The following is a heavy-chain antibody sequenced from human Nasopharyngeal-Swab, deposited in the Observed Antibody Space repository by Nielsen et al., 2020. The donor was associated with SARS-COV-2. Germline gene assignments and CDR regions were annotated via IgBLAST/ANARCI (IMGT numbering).Heavy chain of an antibody. V-gene: IGHV1-46*01. CDR1: GYTFTSFY. CDR3: AREPRYYDYVWGSYRYGYFDY. D-gene: IGHD3-16*02. J-gene: IGHJ4*02. CDR2: INPSGGST. Sequence: SVKVSCKASGYTFTSFYMHWVRQAPGQGLEWMGIINPSGGSTSYAQKFQGRVTMTRDTSTSTVYMELSSLRSEDTAVYYCAREPRYYDYVWGSYRYGYFDYWGQGTLVTVSS.